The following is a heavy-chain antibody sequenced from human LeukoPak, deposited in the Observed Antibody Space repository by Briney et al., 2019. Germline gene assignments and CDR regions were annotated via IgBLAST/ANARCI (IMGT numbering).Heavy chain of an antibody. V-gene: IGHV4-39*01. CDR1: GGSISSRTYH. Sequence: SETLSLTCSVSGGSISSRTYHWAWIRQPPGKGLEWIGNVYYGGTTYYNPSLKSRVTISADTPKNQFSLTLSSVTAADTAVYYCATHSSGSLFGYWGQGTLVTVSS. CDR2: VYYGGTT. D-gene: IGHD3-22*01. J-gene: IGHJ4*02. CDR3: ATHSSGSLFGY.